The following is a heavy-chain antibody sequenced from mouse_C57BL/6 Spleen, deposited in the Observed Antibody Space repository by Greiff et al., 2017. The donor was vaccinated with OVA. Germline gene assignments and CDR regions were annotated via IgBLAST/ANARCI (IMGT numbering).Heavy chain of an antibody. CDR3: ARSPYYVDVTTDY. D-gene: IGHD1-1*02. V-gene: IGHV1-50*01. Sequence: QVQLQQPGAELVKPGASVKLSCKASGYTFTSYWMQWVKQRPGQGLEWIGEIDPSDSYTNYNQKFKCKATLTVDTSSSTAYMQLSSLTSEDSAVYYCARSPYYVDVTTDYWGQGTTLTVSS. J-gene: IGHJ2*01. CDR2: IDPSDSYT. CDR1: GYTFTSYW.